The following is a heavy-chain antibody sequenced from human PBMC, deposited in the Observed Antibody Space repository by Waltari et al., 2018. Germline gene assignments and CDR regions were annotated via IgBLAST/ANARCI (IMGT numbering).Heavy chain of an antibody. Sequence: EVQVVESGGGLVQPGGSLSLSYAPFGFSFRRRWSSWLRQAPGRGLGWGANIQEDGSAQYYLDSVRGRFTISRDNTKNSLFLQMNSLRAEDTAVYFCARATNHAFDNWGQGTLVTVSS. CDR2: IQEDGSAQ. CDR1: GFSFRRRW. V-gene: IGHV3-7*01. J-gene: IGHJ4*02. CDR3: ARATNHAFDN.